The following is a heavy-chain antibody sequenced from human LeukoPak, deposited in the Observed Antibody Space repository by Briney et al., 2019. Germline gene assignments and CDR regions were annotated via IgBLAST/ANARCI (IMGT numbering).Heavy chain of an antibody. CDR1: GSTSGSSW. V-gene: IGHV3-74*01. J-gene: IGHJ4*02. CDR3: ARDGGIQFDY. CDR2: INSDGSST. Sequence: GGSRRLSWAPPGSTSGSSWMRWVRQPPGRGRVWVSRINSDGSSTSYADSVKGRFTISRDNAKNTLYLQMNSLRAEDTAVYYCARDGGIQFDYWGQGTLVTVSS. D-gene: IGHD5-18*01.